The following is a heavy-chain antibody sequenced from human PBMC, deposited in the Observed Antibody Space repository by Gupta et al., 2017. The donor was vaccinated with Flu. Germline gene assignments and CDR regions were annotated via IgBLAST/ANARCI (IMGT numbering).Heavy chain of an antibody. J-gene: IGHJ5*02. CDR3: AKTVHDGAGWYGRMWFDP. CDR1: GGSFTDFY. CDR2: INHSGNT. V-gene: IGHV4-34*01. Sequence: QVQLQQWGAGLLRPAETLSLTCAVNGGSFTDFYWSWIRQPPGKGLEWIGEINHSGNTKYNPSLKSRLTMSVDTSKSQVSLNLISVTAADTAFYYCAKTVHDGAGWYGRMWFDPWGQGTLVTVST. D-gene: IGHD6-19*01.